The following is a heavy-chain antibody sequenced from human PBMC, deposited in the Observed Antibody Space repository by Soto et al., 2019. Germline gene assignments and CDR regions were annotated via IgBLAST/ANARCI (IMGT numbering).Heavy chain of an antibody. CDR1: GGTFSSYA. CDR3: ARERGHRFLSSVSDAFDI. D-gene: IGHD3-3*01. V-gene: IGHV1-69*13. Sequence: SVKVSCKASGGTFSSYAISWVRQAPGQGLEWMGGIIPIFGTANYAQKFQGRVTITADESMSTAYMELSSLRSEDTAVYYCARERGHRFLSSVSDAFDIWGQGTMVTVSS. CDR2: IIPIFGTA. J-gene: IGHJ3*02.